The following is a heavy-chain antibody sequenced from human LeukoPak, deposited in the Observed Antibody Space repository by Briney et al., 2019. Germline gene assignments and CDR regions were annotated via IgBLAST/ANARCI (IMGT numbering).Heavy chain of an antibody. CDR2: LHSGGNT. J-gene: IGHJ1*01. CDR3: ARAGYFYQH. Sequence: GGSLRLSCAASGFIVSNNYMTWVRQAPGNGLEWVAVLHSGGNTYYADSVKGRFSISRDNSKNTLFLQMNSLRAEDTAVYHCARAGYFYQHWGRGTLVAVSP. CDR1: GFIVSNNY. D-gene: IGHD2/OR15-2a*01. V-gene: IGHV3-53*01.